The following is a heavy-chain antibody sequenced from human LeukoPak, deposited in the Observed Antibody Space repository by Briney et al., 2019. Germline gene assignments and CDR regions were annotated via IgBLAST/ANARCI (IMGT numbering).Heavy chain of an antibody. D-gene: IGHD2-15*01. Sequence: SETLSLNCTVSGASISSYYWTWIRQSPGKGPEYIGNVFYTGRTNYNPSLKSRVTDSLDTSKNQFSLRLNSVTAADTAVYYCARGWGYCSGGDCYFTYFDSWGQGSLVIVSS. CDR2: VFYTGRT. CDR3: ARGWGYCSGGDCYFTYFDS. V-gene: IGHV4-59*01. J-gene: IGHJ4*02. CDR1: GASISSYY.